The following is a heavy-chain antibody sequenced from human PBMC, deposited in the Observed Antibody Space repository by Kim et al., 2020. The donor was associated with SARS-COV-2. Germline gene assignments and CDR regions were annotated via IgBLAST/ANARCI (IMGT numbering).Heavy chain of an antibody. V-gene: IGHV1-8*01. CDR2: MNPNSGNT. CDR1: GYTFTSYD. J-gene: IGHJ6*03. D-gene: IGHD6-6*01. CDR3: ARGPGQLVPGLYYYYYYYMDV. Sequence: ASVKVSCKASGYTFTSYDINWVRQATGQGLEWMGWMNPNSGNTGYAQKFQGRVTMTRNTSISTAYMELSSLRSEDTAVYYCARGPGQLVPGLYYYYYYYMDVWGKGTTVTVSS.